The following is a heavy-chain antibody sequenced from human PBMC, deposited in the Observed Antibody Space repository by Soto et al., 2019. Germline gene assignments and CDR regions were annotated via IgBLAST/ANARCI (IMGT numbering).Heavy chain of an antibody. CDR3: ARTYYYDSSGYWKFDP. V-gene: IGHV1-8*01. CDR1: GYTFTSYD. Sequence: ASVKVSCKASGYTFTSYDINWVRQATGQGLEWMGWMNPNSGNTGYAQKFQGRVTMTRNASISTAYMELSSLRSEDTAVYYCARTYYYDSSGYWKFDPWGQGTLVTVSS. D-gene: IGHD3-22*01. J-gene: IGHJ5*02. CDR2: MNPNSGNT.